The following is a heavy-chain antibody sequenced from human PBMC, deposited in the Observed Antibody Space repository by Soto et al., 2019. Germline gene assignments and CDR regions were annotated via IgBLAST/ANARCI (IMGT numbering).Heavy chain of an antibody. CDR3: ARDQVAGYGDYRSYFDY. D-gene: IGHD4-17*01. CDR1: GYTFTSYY. Sequence: ASVKVSCKASGYTFTSYYMHWVRQAPGQGLEWMGIINPSGGSTSYAQKFQGRVTMTRDTSTSTVYMELSSLRSEDTAVYYCARDQVAGYGDYRSYFDYWGQGTLVTVSS. J-gene: IGHJ4*02. CDR2: INPSGGST. V-gene: IGHV1-46*01.